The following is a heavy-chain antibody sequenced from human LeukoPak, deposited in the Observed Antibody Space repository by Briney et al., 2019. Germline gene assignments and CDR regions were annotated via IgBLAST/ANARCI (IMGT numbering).Heavy chain of an antibody. Sequence: PSETLSLTCTVSGGSISSSSYYWGWIRQPPGKGLEWIGSIYYSGSTYYNPSLSSRVTISVDKSKNQFSLRLTSVTAADTAVYYCARHEVKYGSGTYPLGTWGQGTPVTVSS. V-gene: IGHV4-39*01. CDR1: GGSISSSSYY. D-gene: IGHD3-10*01. J-gene: IGHJ5*02. CDR2: IYYSGST. CDR3: ARHEVKYGSGTYPLGT.